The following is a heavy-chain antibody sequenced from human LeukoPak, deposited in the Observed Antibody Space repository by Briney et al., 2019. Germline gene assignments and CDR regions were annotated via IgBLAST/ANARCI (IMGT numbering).Heavy chain of an antibody. Sequence: SETLSLTCTVSGGSISSGSYYWSWIRQPAGTGLEWIGRIYTSGSTNYNPSLKSRVTISVDTSKNQFSLKLSSVTAADTAVYYCARAPKMATTFDYWGQGTLVTVSS. CDR2: IYTSGST. J-gene: IGHJ4*02. D-gene: IGHD5-24*01. V-gene: IGHV4-61*02. CDR3: ARAPKMATTFDY. CDR1: GGSISSGSYY.